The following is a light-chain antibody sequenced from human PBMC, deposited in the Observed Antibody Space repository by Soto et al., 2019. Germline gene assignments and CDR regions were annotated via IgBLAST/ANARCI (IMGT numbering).Light chain of an antibody. J-gene: IGKJ1*01. CDR2: LGS. Sequence: EIVLTQSPLSLPVTPGEPASISCRSSQSLLHSNGYNYLDWYLQKPGQSPQLLIFLGSNRASGVPDRFSGSGSGTDFTLKISRVKAEDVRVYFCMQALQTHRTFGQGTRMEIK. CDR1: QSLLHSNGYNY. V-gene: IGKV2-28*01. CDR3: MQALQTHRT.